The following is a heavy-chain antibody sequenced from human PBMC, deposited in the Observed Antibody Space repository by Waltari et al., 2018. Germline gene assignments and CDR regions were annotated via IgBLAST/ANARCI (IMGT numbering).Heavy chain of an antibody. CDR3: ARGAVATFDY. Sequence: QVQLQESGPGLVKPSETLSLTCTVSGASISSSYWSWIRQPPGKGLEWIGYIYYSGSTNYNPSLKSRVTISVDTSKNQFSLKLSSVTAADTAVYYCARGAVATFDYWGQGTLVTVSS. CDR1: GASISSSY. CDR2: IYYSGST. V-gene: IGHV4-59*01. J-gene: IGHJ4*02. D-gene: IGHD6-19*01.